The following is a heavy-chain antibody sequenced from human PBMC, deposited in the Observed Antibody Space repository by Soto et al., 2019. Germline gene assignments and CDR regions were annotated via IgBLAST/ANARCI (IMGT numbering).Heavy chain of an antibody. Sequence: SETLSLTCAVYGGSFSGYYWSWIRQPPGKGLEWIGEINHSGSTNYNPSLKSRVTISVDKSKNQLSLKLNSVTAADTAMYYCVRAFQRSSWPFDYWGQGTLVTVSS. V-gene: IGHV4-34*01. CDR2: INHSGST. J-gene: IGHJ4*02. D-gene: IGHD6-13*01. CDR3: VRAFQRSSWPFDY. CDR1: GGSFSGYY.